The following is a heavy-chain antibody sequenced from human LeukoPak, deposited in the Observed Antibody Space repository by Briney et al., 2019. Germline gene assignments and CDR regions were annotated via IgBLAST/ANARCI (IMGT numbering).Heavy chain of an antibody. J-gene: IGHJ1*01. V-gene: IGHV3-30-3*01. CDR3: ARDRVPGIAVAGLAEYFQH. CDR2: ISYDGSNK. D-gene: IGHD6-19*01. Sequence: GGSLRLSCAASGFTFSSYAMHWVCQAPGKGLEWVAVISYDGSNKYYADSVKGRFTISRDNSKNTLYLQMNSLRAEDTAVYYCARDRVPGIAVAGLAEYFQHWGQGTLVTVSS. CDR1: GFTFSSYA.